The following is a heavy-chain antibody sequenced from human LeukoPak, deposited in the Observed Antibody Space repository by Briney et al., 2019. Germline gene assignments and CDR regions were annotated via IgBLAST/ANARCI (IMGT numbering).Heavy chain of an antibody. CDR3: ARSYYDSSGYYYNFDY. Sequence: GESLKISCKGSGSSFTSYWIGWVRQMPGKGLEWMGIIYPGDSDTRYSPSFQGQVTISADKSISTAYLQWSSLKASDTAMYYCARSYYDSSGYYYNFDYWGQGTLVTVSS. D-gene: IGHD3-22*01. CDR2: IYPGDSDT. J-gene: IGHJ4*02. V-gene: IGHV5-51*01. CDR1: GSSFTSYW.